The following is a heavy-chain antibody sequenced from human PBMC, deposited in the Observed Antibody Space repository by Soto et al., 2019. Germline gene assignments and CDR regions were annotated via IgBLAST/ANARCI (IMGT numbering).Heavy chain of an antibody. CDR1: GGSISSSNW. V-gene: IGHV4-4*02. CDR2: NHHSGST. Sequence: PSETLSLTCAVSGGSISSSNWWSWARQPPGKWLEWIGENHHSGSTNYNPSLKSRVTISVDKSKNQFSLKLSSVTAADTAVYYCAGLDSSSWYYYYYGMDVWGQGTTVTVSS. D-gene: IGHD6-13*01. J-gene: IGHJ6*02. CDR3: AGLDSSSWYYYYYGMDV.